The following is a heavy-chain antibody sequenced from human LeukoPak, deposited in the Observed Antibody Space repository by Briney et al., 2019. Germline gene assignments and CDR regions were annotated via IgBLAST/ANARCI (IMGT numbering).Heavy chain of an antibody. CDR1: GFTFSDYY. CDR2: ISSSGSTI. CDR3: ARSPGEWLGGYYMDV. D-gene: IGHD3-3*01. Sequence: PGGSLRLSCAASGFTFSDYYMSWIRQAPGKGLEWVSYISSSGSTIYYADSVKGRFTISRDNSKNTLYLQMNSLRAEDTAVYYCARSPGEWLGGYYMDVWGKGTTVTVSS. J-gene: IGHJ6*03. V-gene: IGHV3-11*01.